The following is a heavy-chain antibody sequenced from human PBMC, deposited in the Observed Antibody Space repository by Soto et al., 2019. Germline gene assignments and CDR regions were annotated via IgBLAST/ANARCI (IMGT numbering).Heavy chain of an antibody. CDR1: GYTFTSYA. V-gene: IGHV1-3*01. Sequence: ASVKVSCKASGYTFTSYAMHWVRQAPGQRLEWMGWINAGNGITKYSQKFQGRVTITRDTSASTAYMELSSLRSEDTAVYYCARDLPQLLWFGELTDDYYYGMDVWGQGTTVTVSS. CDR3: ARDLPQLLWFGELTDDYYYGMDV. D-gene: IGHD3-10*01. J-gene: IGHJ6*02. CDR2: INAGNGIT.